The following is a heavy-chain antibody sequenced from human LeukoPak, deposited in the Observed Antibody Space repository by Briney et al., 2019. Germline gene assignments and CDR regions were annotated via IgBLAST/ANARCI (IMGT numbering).Heavy chain of an antibody. CDR1: GFTFSSYE. J-gene: IGHJ6*03. CDR2: ISSSGSSI. Sequence: PGGSLRLSCAASGFTFSSYEMNWVRQAPGKGLEWVSYISSSGSSIYYADSVKGRFTISRDNAKNSLFLQMNSLRAEDTAVYYCARERGYCSSSSCAYYNYYMDVWGKGTTVTVSS. D-gene: IGHD2-2*01. CDR3: ARERGYCSSSSCAYYNYYMDV. V-gene: IGHV3-48*03.